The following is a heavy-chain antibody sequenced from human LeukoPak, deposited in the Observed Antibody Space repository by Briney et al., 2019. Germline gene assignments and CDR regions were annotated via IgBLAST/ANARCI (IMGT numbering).Heavy chain of an antibody. J-gene: IGHJ3*02. Sequence: GASVKVSCKASGYTFTSYYTHWVRQAPGQGLEWKGIINPSGGSTSYAQKFQGRVTMTRDTSTSTVYMELSSLRSEDTAVYYCARATRDAFDIWGQGTMVTVSS. CDR2: INPSGGST. V-gene: IGHV1-46*01. CDR1: GYTFTSYY. CDR3: ARATRDAFDI.